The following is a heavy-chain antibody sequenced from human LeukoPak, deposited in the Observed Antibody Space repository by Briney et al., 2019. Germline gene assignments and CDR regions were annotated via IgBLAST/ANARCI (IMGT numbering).Heavy chain of an antibody. CDR1: GYTFTGYY. D-gene: IGHD2-15*01. CDR3: ALGYCSGGSCPAFDY. Sequence: ASVKVSCKASGYTFTGYYMHWVRQAPGQGLEWMGWINPNSGGTNYAQKFQGRVTMTRNTSISTAYMELSSLRSEDTAVYYCALGYCSGGSCPAFDYWGQGTLVTVSS. CDR2: INPNSGGT. J-gene: IGHJ4*02. V-gene: IGHV1-2*02.